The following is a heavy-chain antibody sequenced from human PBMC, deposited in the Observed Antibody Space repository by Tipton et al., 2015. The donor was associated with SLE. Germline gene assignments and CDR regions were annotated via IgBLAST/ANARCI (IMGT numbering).Heavy chain of an antibody. J-gene: IGHJ4*02. CDR3: ARVFTNAFDY. Sequence: TLSLTCTVYDGSLSGYYWSWIRQPPGKNLEWIGEINHRGSSNYNPSLNSRLTVSIDTSKKHFSLKLTSVTTADTGVYFCARVFTNAFDYWGQGALVTVSS. CDR2: INHRGSS. D-gene: IGHD2-8*01. V-gene: IGHV4-34*01. CDR1: DGSLSGYY.